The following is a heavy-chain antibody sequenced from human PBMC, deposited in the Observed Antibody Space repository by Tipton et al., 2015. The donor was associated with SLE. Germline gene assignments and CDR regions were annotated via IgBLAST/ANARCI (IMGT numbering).Heavy chain of an antibody. CDR2: ISHRGRI. Sequence: PGLVKPSETLPLTCAVSGYFINTGYFWGWIRQTPGKGLEWIGSISHRGRISFNPSLKSRVTMSLETSKNQFSLKLRSVSAADTAIYYCARCFGDYEDYFEDWGQGTLVTVSS. V-gene: IGHV4-38-2*01. D-gene: IGHD4-17*01. CDR3: ARCFGDYEDYFED. J-gene: IGHJ4*02. CDR1: GYFINTGYF.